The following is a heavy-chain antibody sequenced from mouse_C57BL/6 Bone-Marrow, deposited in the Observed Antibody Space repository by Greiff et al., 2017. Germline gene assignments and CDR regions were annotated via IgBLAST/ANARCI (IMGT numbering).Heavy chain of an antibody. CDR3: ARDGSSYTWFAY. J-gene: IGHJ3*01. CDR1: GYTFTSYG. V-gene: IGHV1-81*01. CDR2: IYPRSGNT. D-gene: IGHD1-1*01. Sequence: QVQLQQSGAELARPGASVKLSCKASGYTFTSYGISWVKQSTGQGLEWIGEIYPRSGNTYYNEKLKGKATLTTDKSTSTACMGLRSLTSEDSAVVFCARDGSSYTWFAYWGQGALVTVP.